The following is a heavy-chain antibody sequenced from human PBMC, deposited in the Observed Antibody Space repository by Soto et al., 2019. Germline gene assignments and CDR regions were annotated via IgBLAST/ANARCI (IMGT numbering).Heavy chain of an antibody. V-gene: IGHV3-30*09. CDR3: ARYCNGGACYSASLDY. CDR1: PFTFRSYS. CDR2: ISYDGSKE. Sequence: QEQMVQSGGGVVQPGRSLRLPCAASPFTFRSYSMHWVRQAPGKGLEWVTSISYDGSKESYADSVKGRFAVSRDNSKNTLYLQMNSPRPEDTAVYYCARYCNGGACYSASLDYWGQGTQVTVSS. D-gene: IGHD2-15*01. J-gene: IGHJ4*02.